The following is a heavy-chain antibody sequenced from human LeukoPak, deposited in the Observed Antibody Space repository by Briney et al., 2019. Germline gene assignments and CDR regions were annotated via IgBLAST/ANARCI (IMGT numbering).Heavy chain of an antibody. V-gene: IGHV3-30-3*01. Sequence: GGSLTLSCAASGFTFSSYAMNWVRQAPGKGLEWVAVISYDGSNKYYADSVKGLFTISRDNTKNTLYMQMNSLRAEDTAVYYCAREKQNRAAASFDYWGQGTLVTVSS. CDR3: AREKQNRAAASFDY. CDR1: GFTFSSYA. D-gene: IGHD6-13*01. J-gene: IGHJ4*02. CDR2: ISYDGSNK.